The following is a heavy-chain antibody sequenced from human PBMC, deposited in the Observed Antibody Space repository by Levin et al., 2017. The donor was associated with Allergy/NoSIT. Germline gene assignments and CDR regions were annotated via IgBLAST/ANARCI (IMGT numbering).Heavy chain of an antibody. CDR3: ARAAVGGYTSSWYYFDN. Sequence: SQTLSLTCTVSGDSINSRSYYWGWIRQPPGKGLEWIGSLYFSDTSYYNPSLRSRVTISVDSSKNQFSLRLNSVTAADTAMYYCARAAVGGYTSSWYYFDNWGQGTPVTVSS. CDR2: LYFSDTS. CDR1: GDSINSRSYY. J-gene: IGHJ4*02. D-gene: IGHD6-13*01. V-gene: IGHV4-39*07.